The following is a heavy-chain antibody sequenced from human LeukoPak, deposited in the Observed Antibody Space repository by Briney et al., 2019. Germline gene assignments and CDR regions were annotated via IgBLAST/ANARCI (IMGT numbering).Heavy chain of an antibody. V-gene: IGHV4-61*02. CDR2: ISSSGST. CDR1: GDSISSGDYY. D-gene: IGHD3-10*01. J-gene: IGHJ4*02. Sequence: SETLSLTCTVSGDSISSGDYYWSWIRQPAGKGLEWIGRISSSGSTNYNPSLKSRVTISVDTSKNQFSLKLSSVTAADTAVYYCARGRRGSGSYYKYYFDYWGQGTLVTVSS. CDR3: ARGRRGSGSYYKYYFDY.